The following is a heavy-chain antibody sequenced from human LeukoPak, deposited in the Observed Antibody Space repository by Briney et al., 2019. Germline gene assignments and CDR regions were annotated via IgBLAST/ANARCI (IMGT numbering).Heavy chain of an antibody. V-gene: IGHV3-48*01. CDR1: GFTFSSYS. Sequence: GGSLRLSCAASGFTFSSYSMNWVRQAPGKGLEWVSYISSSSSTIYYADSVKGRFTISRDNAKNSLYLQMNSLRAEDTAVYYCARVSYFDYWGQGTLVTVSS. CDR3: ARVSYFDY. J-gene: IGHJ4*02. CDR2: ISSSSSTI.